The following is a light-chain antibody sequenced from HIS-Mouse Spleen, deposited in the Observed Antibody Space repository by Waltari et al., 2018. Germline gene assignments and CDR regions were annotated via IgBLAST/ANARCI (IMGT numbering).Light chain of an antibody. V-gene: IGLV3-21*03. J-gene: IGLJ2*01. CDR2: ADS. CDR1: NIGTKS. Sequence: SYVLTQPPSVSVAPGKTARITCGGNNIGTKSVQWYQQKPGQAPVLVVYADSDRPSGIPERFSGSNSGNTATLTISRVEAGDEADYYCQVWDSSSDHVVFGGGTKLTVL. CDR3: QVWDSSSDHVV.